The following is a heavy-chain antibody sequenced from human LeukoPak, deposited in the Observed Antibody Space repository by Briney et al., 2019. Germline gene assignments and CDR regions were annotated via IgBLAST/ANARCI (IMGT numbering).Heavy chain of an antibody. Sequence: ASVKVSCKASGYTFTGYYMHWVRQAPGQGLKWMGWINPNSGGTNYAQKFQGWVTMTRDTSISTAYMELSRLRSDDTAVYYCAREVDTASLGYWGQGTLVTVSS. V-gene: IGHV1-2*04. CDR2: INPNSGGT. CDR3: AREVDTASLGY. J-gene: IGHJ4*02. CDR1: GYTFTGYY. D-gene: IGHD5-18*01.